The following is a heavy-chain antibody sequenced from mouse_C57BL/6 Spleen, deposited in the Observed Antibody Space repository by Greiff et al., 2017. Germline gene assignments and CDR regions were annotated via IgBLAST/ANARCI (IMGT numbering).Heavy chain of an antibody. CDR1: GFNIKDDY. V-gene: IGHV14-4*01. J-gene: IGHJ3*01. Sequence: VQLQQSGAELVRPGASVKLSCTASGFNIKDDYMHWVKQRPEQGLEWIGWIDPENGDTEYASKFQGKATITADTSSNTAYLQLSSLTSEDTAVYYCTTGDYYGNERAFWGQGTLVTVSA. CDR2: IDPENGDT. CDR3: TTGDYYGNERAF. D-gene: IGHD2-1*01.